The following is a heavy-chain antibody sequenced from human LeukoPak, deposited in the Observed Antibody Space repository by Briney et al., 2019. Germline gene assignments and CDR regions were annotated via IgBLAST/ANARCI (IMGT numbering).Heavy chain of an antibody. Sequence: SETLSLTCAVYGGSFSGYYWSWIRQPPGKGLEWIGEINHSGSTNYNPSLKSRVTISVDTSKNQFSLKLSSVTAADTAVYYCARAASPTKRHIVVVAVVHFDYWGQGTLVTVSS. V-gene: IGHV4-34*01. J-gene: IGHJ4*02. CDR2: INHSGST. CDR3: ARAASPTKRHIVVVAVVHFDY. CDR1: GGSFSGYY. D-gene: IGHD2-21*02.